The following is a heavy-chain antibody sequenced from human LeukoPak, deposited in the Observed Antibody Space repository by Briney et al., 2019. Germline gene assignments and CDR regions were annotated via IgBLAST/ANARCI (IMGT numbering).Heavy chain of an antibody. CDR3: ARNGGSYLGAFDI. V-gene: IGHV1-69*05. CDR2: IIPIFGTA. D-gene: IGHD1-26*01. CDR1: GGTFSSYA. Sequence: GASVKVSCKASGGTFSSYAISWVRQAPGQGLEWMGGIIPIFGTANYAQKFQGRVTITTDESTSTAYMELSSLRSEDTAVYYCARNGGSYLGAFDIWGQGTMVTVSS. J-gene: IGHJ3*02.